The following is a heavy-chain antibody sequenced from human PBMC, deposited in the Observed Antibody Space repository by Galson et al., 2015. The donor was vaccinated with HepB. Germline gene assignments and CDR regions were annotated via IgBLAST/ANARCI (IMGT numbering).Heavy chain of an antibody. CDR1: GYTFTGYG. J-gene: IGHJ3*02. CDR3: ARDYGGNFPHTFDI. D-gene: IGHD4-23*01. CDR2: ISAYNGNT. V-gene: IGHV1-18*04. Sequence: SVKVSCKASGYTFTGYGINWVRQAPGQGLEWMGWISAYNGNTNYAQKVQSRVTMTTDTFTSTAYMELRSLRSDDTAVYYCARDYGGNFPHTFDIWGQGTMVTVSS.